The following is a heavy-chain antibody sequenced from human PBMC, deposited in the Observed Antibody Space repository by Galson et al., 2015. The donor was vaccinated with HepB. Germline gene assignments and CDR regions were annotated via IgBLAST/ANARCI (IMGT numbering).Heavy chain of an antibody. V-gene: IGHV6-1*01. CDR2: TYYRSKWYT. D-gene: IGHD1-26*01. CDR1: GDSVSSNSAA. J-gene: IGHJ6*02. CDR3: ARMVGETPDV. Sequence: CAIPGDSVSSNSAAWNWIRQSPSRGLEWLGRTYYRSKWYTGYALSVKSRVTIKPDTSKNQFSLQLNSVTPEDTAVYYCARMVGETPDVWGQGTTVTVSS.